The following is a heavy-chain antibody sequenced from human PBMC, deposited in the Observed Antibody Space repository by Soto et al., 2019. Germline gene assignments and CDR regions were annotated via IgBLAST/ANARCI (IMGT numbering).Heavy chain of an antibody. CDR1: GFTFNIYA. D-gene: IGHD6-19*01. CDR3: ANLAGGWYEAFGI. Sequence: GGSLRLSCAASGFTFNIYAMSWVRQAPGKGLEWVSSISGSGGSAYYADSVKGRFTISRDNSKNTLDLQINSLRAEDTAVYYCANLAGGWYEAFGIWGQGTMVTVSS. V-gene: IGHV3-23*01. J-gene: IGHJ3*02. CDR2: ISGSGGSA.